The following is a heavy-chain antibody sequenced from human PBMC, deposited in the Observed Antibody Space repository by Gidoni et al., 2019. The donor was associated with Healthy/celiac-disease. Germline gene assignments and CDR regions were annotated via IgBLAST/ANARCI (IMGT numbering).Heavy chain of an antibody. CDR3: AREDIVATGGSDAFDI. J-gene: IGHJ3*02. CDR1: GGTFSSYA. D-gene: IGHD5-12*01. V-gene: IGHV1-69*01. CDR2: IIPIFGTA. Sequence: QVQLVQSGGEVKKPGASVKVSCKDSGGTFSSYAISWVRQAPGQGLEWMGGIIPIFGTANYAPKFQGRVTITADESTSTAYMSLSSLRSEDTAVYYCAREDIVATGGSDAFDIWGQGTMVTVSS.